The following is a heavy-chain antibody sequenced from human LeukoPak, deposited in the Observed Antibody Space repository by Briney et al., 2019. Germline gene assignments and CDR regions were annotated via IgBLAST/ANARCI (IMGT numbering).Heavy chain of an antibody. CDR2: IYYSGST. V-gene: IGHV4-31*03. D-gene: IGHD1-26*01. J-gene: IGHJ4*02. Sequence: PSQTLSLTCTVSGGSISSGGYYWSWIRQHPGKGLEWIGYIYYSGSTYYNPSLKSRVTISVDTSKNQFSLKLSSVTDADTAVYYCARESREGKANIDYWGQGTLVTVSS. CDR3: ARESREGKANIDY. CDR1: GGSISSGGYY.